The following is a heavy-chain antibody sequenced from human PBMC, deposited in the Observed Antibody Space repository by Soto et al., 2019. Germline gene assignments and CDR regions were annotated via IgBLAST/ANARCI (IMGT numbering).Heavy chain of an antibody. V-gene: IGHV4-39*01. D-gene: IGHD1-26*01. J-gene: IGHJ3*02. Sequence: ETLSLTCTVSSGAISSTIYSWDWIRQPPGKGLEWIGSIFYSGSTYYNPSLKSRVTLSVDTSKNQFALKLSSVTAAETAVYYCAIQGITGSHYDEFDSWGQGTMVTVSS. CDR1: SGAISSTIYS. CDR2: IFYSGST. CDR3: AIQGITGSHYDEFDS.